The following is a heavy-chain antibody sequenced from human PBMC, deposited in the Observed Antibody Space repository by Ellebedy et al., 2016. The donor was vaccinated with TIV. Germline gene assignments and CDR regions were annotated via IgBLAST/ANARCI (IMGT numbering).Heavy chain of an antibody. Sequence: ASVKVSCXASGYTFRNFDITWVRQASGQGLEWMGWMSPSSGNTGYAQNFQGRVTMTRNTSITTAYMDVSSLRSEDTAVYYCARLMAHCSRSSCYSYMDVWGQGTTVTVSS. CDR3: ARLMAHCSRSSCYSYMDV. D-gene: IGHD2-2*01. CDR1: GYTFRNFD. CDR2: MSPSSGNT. V-gene: IGHV1-8*01. J-gene: IGHJ6*03.